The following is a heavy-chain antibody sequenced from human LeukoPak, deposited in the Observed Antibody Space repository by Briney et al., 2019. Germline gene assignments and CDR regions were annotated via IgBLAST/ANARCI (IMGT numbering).Heavy chain of an antibody. J-gene: IGHJ6*03. D-gene: IGHD1-1*01. Sequence: GGSQRLSCSASGFTFSIYNMNWVRQTPGKGLEWVSSISGSSSYIYYADSVKGRFTISRDNAKNSLYLQMNSLRAEDTAVYYCARGFRGNYYYMDVWGKGTTVTVSS. CDR3: ARGFRGNYYYMDV. CDR2: ISGSSSYI. V-gene: IGHV3-21*01. CDR1: GFTFSIYN.